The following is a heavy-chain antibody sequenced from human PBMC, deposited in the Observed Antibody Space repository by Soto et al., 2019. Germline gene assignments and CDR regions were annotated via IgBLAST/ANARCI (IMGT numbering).Heavy chain of an antibody. D-gene: IGHD3-9*01. Sequence: GGSLRLSCAASGFTFSSYSMNWVRQAPGKGLEWVSSISSSSSYIYYADSVKGRFTISRDNAKNSLYLQMNSLRAEDTAVYYCARESTYYDILTGHHTFDYWGQGTLVTAPQ. J-gene: IGHJ4*02. CDR3: ARESTYYDILTGHHTFDY. V-gene: IGHV3-21*01. CDR1: GFTFSSYS. CDR2: ISSSSSYI.